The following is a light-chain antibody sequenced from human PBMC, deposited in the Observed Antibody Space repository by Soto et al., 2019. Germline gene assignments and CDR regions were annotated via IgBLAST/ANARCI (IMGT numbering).Light chain of an antibody. J-gene: IGLJ3*02. CDR3: AAWDDSLNGWV. Sequence: QSVLTQPPSASGTPGQRVTISCSGSXSNIGGNTVNWYQQLPGTAPKLLIYSNNQRPSGVPDRFSGSKSGTSASLAISGLQSEDEADYCCAAWDDSLNGWVFGGGTKLTVL. V-gene: IGLV1-44*01. CDR2: SNN. CDR1: XSNIGGNT.